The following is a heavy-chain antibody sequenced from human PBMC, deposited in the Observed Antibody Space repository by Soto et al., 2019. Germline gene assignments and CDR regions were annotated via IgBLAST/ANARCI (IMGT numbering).Heavy chain of an antibody. V-gene: IGHV4-59*01. CDR3: ARGGLLPVDV. D-gene: IGHD3-22*01. Sequence: PSETLSLTCTVSGGSISSYYWIWIRQPPGKGLEWIGYIYYSGSTNYNPSLKSRVTISVDTSKNQFSLKLSSVTAADTAVYYCARGGLLPVDVWGQGTTVTVSS. CDR1: GGSISSYY. CDR2: IYYSGST. J-gene: IGHJ6*02.